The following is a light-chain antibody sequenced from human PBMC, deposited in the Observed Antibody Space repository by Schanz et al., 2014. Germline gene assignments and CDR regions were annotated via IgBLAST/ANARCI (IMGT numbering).Light chain of an antibody. CDR3: HSYDNTLSWV. CDR1: SSDVGAYNL. Sequence: QSALTQPASVSGSPGQSVTISCTGTSSDVGAYNLVSWFQQHPGKVPKLVIYDVSNRPSGVPERFSASKSGTSASLAITGLQAADEADYYCHSYDNTLSWVFVGGTKLTVL. J-gene: IGLJ3*02. V-gene: IGLV2-14*03. CDR2: DVS.